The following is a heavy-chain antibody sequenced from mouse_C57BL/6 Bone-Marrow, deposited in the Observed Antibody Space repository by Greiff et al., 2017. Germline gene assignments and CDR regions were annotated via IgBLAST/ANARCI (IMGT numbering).Heavy chain of an antibody. CDR2: ISSGGSYT. CDR3: ARHTEGYYDSYWYFDV. Sequence: EVQGVESGGDLVKPGGSLKLSCAASGFTFSSYGMSWVRQTPDKRLEWVATISSGGSYTYYPDSVKGRFTISRDNAKNTLYLQMSSLKSEDTAMXYCARHTEGYYDSYWYFDVWGTGTTVTVSS. CDR1: GFTFSSYG. D-gene: IGHD2-3*01. V-gene: IGHV5-6*01. J-gene: IGHJ1*03.